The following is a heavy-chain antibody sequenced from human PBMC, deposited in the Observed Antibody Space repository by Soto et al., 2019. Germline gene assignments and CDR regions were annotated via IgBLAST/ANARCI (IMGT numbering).Heavy chain of an antibody. J-gene: IGHJ5*02. CDR2: ISTNTGHT. CDR3: AREEYRQVDH. D-gene: IGHD3-16*02. Sequence: QVQLVQPGAEVKKPGASVKVSCKASGYTFTNYGISWVRQAPGQGLEWMGWISTNTGHTDYARNLRGRVTMTTDAPTTTAYMELRSLTSDDTAIYFCAREEYRQVDHWGQGTLVTVSS. CDR1: GYTFTNYG. V-gene: IGHV1-18*04.